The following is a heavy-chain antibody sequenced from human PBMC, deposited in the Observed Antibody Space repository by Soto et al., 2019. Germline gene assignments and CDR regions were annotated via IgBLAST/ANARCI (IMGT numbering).Heavy chain of an antibody. Sequence: PSETLSLTCTVSGSSLSSGGYYWSRLRQQPGKGLEWIGYVYFTGTTYYHPSLKSRLSLSVQTSKNHFSLKLTSVTAADTAVYYCARDGTSNHNYIDPWGPGTLVTVSS. J-gene: IGHJ5*02. CDR3: ARDGTSNHNYIDP. CDR2: VYFTGTT. D-gene: IGHD1-1*01. V-gene: IGHV4-31*03. CDR1: GSSLSSGGYY.